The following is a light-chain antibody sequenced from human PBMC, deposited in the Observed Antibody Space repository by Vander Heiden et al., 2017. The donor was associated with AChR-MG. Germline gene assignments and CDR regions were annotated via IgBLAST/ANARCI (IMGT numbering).Light chain of an antibody. CDR2: KAS. CDR1: QSISSW. V-gene: IGKV1-5*03. J-gene: IGKJ4*01. Sequence: DIQMTQSPSTLSASVGDRVTITCRASQSISSWLAWYQQKAGKAPKLLSYKASSLESGVPSRFSGSASGTEFTLTISSLQPDDFATYYCQQYNTYPLTFGGGTKVEIK. CDR3: QQYNTYPLT.